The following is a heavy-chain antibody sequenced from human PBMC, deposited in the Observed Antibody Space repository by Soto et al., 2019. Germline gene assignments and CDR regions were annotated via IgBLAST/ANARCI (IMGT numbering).Heavy chain of an antibody. J-gene: IGHJ5*02. CDR1: ADTFSSYY. D-gene: IGHD3-16*02. CDR3: ARSSGGVFGIIIAGSNWLAP. V-gene: IGHV1-46*03. Sequence: SGTVSSEATADTFSSYYIHWLRQAHGHGLEWMGIINRNRGSTRVAQTFQGRITLTTDTSTSTVYMELRSLRSEDTAVYYCARSSGGVFGIIIAGSNWLAPWGQGSLVTVSS. CDR2: INRNRGST.